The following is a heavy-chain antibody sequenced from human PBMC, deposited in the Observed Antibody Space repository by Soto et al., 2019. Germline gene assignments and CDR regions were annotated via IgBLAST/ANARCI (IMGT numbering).Heavy chain of an antibody. CDR2: IRSKANSYAT. CDR1: GFTFSGSA. Sequence: GGSLRLSCAASGFTFSGSAMHWVRQASGKGLEWVGRIRSKANSYATAYAASVKGRFTISRDDSKNTAYLQMNSLKTEDTAVYDCTRPSLGVSTTFDPWGQGTLVTVSS. J-gene: IGHJ5*02. CDR3: TRPSLGVSTTFDP. V-gene: IGHV3-73*01. D-gene: IGHD3-16*01.